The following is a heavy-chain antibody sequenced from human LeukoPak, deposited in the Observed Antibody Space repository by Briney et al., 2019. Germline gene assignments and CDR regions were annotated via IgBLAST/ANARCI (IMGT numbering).Heavy chain of an antibody. CDR1: GFTFDDYA. J-gene: IGHJ4*02. Sequence: PGGSLRLSCAASGFTFDDYAMHWVRQAPGKGLEWVSGISWNSGSIGYADSVKGRFTISRDNAKNSLYLQMNSLRAEDTALYYCAKSDSGSWPLDYWGQGTLVTVSS. CDR3: AKSDSGSWPLDY. V-gene: IGHV3-9*01. D-gene: IGHD6-13*01. CDR2: ISWNSGSI.